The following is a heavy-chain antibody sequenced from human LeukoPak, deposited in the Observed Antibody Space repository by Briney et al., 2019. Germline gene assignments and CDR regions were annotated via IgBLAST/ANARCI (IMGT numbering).Heavy chain of an antibody. Sequence: SETLSLTCTVSGGSISSSSYYWGWIRQPPGKGLEWIGSIYYSGSTYYNPSLKGRVTISVDPSKNQFSLKLSSVTAADTAVYYCARLSSGWYEGWFDPWGQGTLVTVSS. CDR2: IYYSGST. CDR3: ARLSSGWYEGWFDP. J-gene: IGHJ5*02. D-gene: IGHD6-19*01. V-gene: IGHV4-39*01. CDR1: GGSISSSSYY.